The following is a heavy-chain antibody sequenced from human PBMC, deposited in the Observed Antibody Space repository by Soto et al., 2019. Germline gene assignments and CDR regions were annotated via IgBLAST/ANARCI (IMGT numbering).Heavy chain of an antibody. J-gene: IGHJ6*02. Sequence: GGSLRLSCAASGFTFSSCDMHWVRQAPGKGLEWVAVISYDGSNKYYADSVEGRFTISRDNSKNTLYLQMNSLRAEDTAVYYCARAAITGTTHYYYGMDVWGQGTTVTVSS. CDR3: ARAAITGTTHYYYGMDV. CDR1: GFTFSSCD. D-gene: IGHD1-7*01. V-gene: IGHV3-30-3*01. CDR2: ISYDGSNK.